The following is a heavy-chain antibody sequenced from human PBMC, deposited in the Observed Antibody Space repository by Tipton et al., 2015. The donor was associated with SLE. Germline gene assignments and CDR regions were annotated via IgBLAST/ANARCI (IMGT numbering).Heavy chain of an antibody. Sequence: TLSLTCAVSGDSISRSNWWSWVRQPPGKGLEWIGEINHSGSTNYNPSLKSRVTISVDTSKNQFSLKLSSVTAADTARYYCARQSEAFDIWGQGTVVIVSS. CDR2: INHSGST. CDR3: ARQSEAFDI. CDR1: GDSISRSNW. J-gene: IGHJ3*02. V-gene: IGHV4-4*02.